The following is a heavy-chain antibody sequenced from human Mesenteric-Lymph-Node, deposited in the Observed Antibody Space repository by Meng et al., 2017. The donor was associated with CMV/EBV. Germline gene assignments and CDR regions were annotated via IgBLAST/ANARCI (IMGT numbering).Heavy chain of an antibody. J-gene: IGHJ4*02. D-gene: IGHD6-19*01. V-gene: IGHV3-23*01. Sequence: GESLKISCAASGFIFSSYDMSWVRQAPGKGLEWVSTISGRGGSTHYADSVKGRFTISRDNSRNTLFLQMSSLRDEDTAVYYCSKLPSSGWFLDYWGLGTPVTVSS. CDR2: ISGRGGST. CDR1: GFIFSSYD. CDR3: SKLPSSGWFLDY.